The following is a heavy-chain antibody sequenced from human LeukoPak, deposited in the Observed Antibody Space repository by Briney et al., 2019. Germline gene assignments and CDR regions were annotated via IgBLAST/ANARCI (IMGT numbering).Heavy chain of an antibody. CDR3: ARDSRYYDFWSGYRQTRDYYYYYMDV. Sequence: GGSLRLSCAASGFTFSSYWMSWVRQAPGKGREWVANIKQDGSEKYYRDSMKGRFTISRDNAKNSLYLQMNSLRAEDTAVYYCARDSRYYDFWSGYRQTRDYYYYYMDVWGKGTTVTVSS. J-gene: IGHJ6*03. CDR2: IKQDGSEK. CDR1: GFTFSSYW. D-gene: IGHD3-3*01. V-gene: IGHV3-7*01.